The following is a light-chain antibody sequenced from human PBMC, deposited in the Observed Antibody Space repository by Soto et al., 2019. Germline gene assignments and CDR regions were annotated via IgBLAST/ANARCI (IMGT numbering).Light chain of an antibody. V-gene: IGKV2-28*01. CDR2: LGS. CDR1: QSLRHSNGYNY. CDR3: MQALQVPVYT. J-gene: IGKJ2*01. Sequence: DIVMTQSPLSLSVSPGEPASISCRSSQSLRHSNGYNYLDWYLQKPGQSPQILIYLGSNRASGVPDRFSGSGSGTDFTLKISRVEAEDVGVYYCMQALQVPVYTFGQGTKLEIK.